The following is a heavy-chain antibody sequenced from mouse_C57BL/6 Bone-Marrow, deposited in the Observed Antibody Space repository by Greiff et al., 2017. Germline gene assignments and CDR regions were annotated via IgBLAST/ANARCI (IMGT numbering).Heavy chain of an antibody. D-gene: IGHD2-1*01. CDR1: GYTFTSYG. CDR2: IYPRSGNT. CDR3: ASPTLDYGNFYYAMDY. V-gene: IGHV1-81*01. J-gene: IGHJ4*01. Sequence: QVQLQQSGAELARPGASVKLSCKASGYTFTSYGISWVKQRTGQGLEWIGEIYPRSGNTYYNEKFKGKATLAADKSSSTAYMELRSLTSEDSAVYFCASPTLDYGNFYYAMDYWGQGTSVTVSS.